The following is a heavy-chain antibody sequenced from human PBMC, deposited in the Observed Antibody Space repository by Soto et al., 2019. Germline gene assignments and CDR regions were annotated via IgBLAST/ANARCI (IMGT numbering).Heavy chain of an antibody. J-gene: IGHJ4*02. V-gene: IGHV1-3*01. D-gene: IGHD3-3*01. CDR3: ARDVHDFWSGYSRDFDY. CDR2: INAGNGNT. Sequence: ASVKVSCKASGYTFTSYAMHWVRQAPGQRLEWMGWINAGNGNTKYSQKFQGRVTITRDTSASTAYMELSSLRSEDTAVYYCARDVHDFWSGYSRDFDYWGQGTLVTVSS. CDR1: GYTFTSYA.